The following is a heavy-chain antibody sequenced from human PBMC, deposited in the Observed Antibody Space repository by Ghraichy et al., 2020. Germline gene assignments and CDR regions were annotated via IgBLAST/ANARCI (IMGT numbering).Heavy chain of an antibody. Sequence: LSLTCAASGFTFDDYTMHWVRQAPGKGLEWVSLISWDGGSTYYADSVKGRFTISRDNSKNSLYLQMNSLRTEDTALYYCAKDMAHPYGARVDAFDIWGQGTMVTVSS. V-gene: IGHV3-43*01. J-gene: IGHJ3*02. D-gene: IGHD3-10*01. CDR2: ISWDGGST. CDR1: GFTFDDYT. CDR3: AKDMAHPYGARVDAFDI.